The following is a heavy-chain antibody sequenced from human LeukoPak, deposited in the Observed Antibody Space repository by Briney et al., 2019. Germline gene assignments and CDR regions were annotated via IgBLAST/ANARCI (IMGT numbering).Heavy chain of an antibody. Sequence: GRSLRLSCAASGFTFSSYAMSWVRQAPGKGLEWVSAISRSGGSTYYADSVKGRFTISRDNSKNTLYLQMNSLRAEDTAVYYCAKDPYSSTWYGRFDYWGQGTLVTVSS. CDR3: AKDPYSSTWYGRFDY. J-gene: IGHJ4*02. CDR2: ISRSGGST. V-gene: IGHV3-23*01. D-gene: IGHD6-13*01. CDR1: GFTFSSYA.